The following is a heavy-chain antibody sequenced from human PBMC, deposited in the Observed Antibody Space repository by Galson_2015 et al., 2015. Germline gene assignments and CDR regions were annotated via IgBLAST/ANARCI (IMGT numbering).Heavy chain of an antibody. D-gene: IGHD2-15*01. CDR2: ISRSSSTI. CDR3: EREPYCSGGSCYGSDY. V-gene: IGHV3-48*02. Sequence: SLRLSCAASGFTFSSYRMNWVRQAPGKGLEWVSYISRSSSTIYYADSVKGRFNISRDIAKNSLYLQMNSLRDEDTAVYYCEREPYCSGGSCYGSDYWGQATLVTVSS. CDR1: GFTFSSYR. J-gene: IGHJ4*02.